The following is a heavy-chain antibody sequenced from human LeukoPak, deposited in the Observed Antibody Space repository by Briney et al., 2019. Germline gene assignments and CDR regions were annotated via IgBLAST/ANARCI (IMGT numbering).Heavy chain of an antibody. V-gene: IGHV4-4*02. CDR2: IYHSGST. CDR3: AREQGYIAAGLGY. Sequence: SETLSLTCAASGGSISSSNWWSWVRQPPGQGLEWIGEIYHSGSTNYNPSLKSRVTISVDKSKNQFSLKLSSVTAADTAVYYCAREQGYIAAGLGYWGQGTLVTVSS. D-gene: IGHD6-13*01. CDR1: GGSISSSNW. J-gene: IGHJ4*02.